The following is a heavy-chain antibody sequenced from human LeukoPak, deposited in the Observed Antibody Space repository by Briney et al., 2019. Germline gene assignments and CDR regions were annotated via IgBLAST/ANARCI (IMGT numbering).Heavy chain of an antibody. V-gene: IGHV3-30*18. CDR2: ISYDGSNK. CDR1: GFTLSSYG. Sequence: PGSSLRLSCAASGFTLSSYGMHWVRQAPGKGLEWVAVISYDGSNKYYADSVKGRFTISRDNSKNTLYLQMNSLRAEDTAVYYCAKGMDIVATIGGFTFDYWGQGTLVTVSS. J-gene: IGHJ4*02. D-gene: IGHD5-12*01. CDR3: AKGMDIVATIGGFTFDY.